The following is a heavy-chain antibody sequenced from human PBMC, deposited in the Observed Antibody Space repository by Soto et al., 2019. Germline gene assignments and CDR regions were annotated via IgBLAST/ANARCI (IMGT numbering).Heavy chain of an antibody. V-gene: IGHV5-51*01. CDR2: IYPGDSDT. CDR3: ARHHGSPGSYFGMDV. CDR1: GYSFTSYW. D-gene: IGHD6-13*01. J-gene: IGHJ6*02. Sequence: GESLQISCKGSGYSFTSYWINWVRQMPGKGLEWMGIIYPGDSDTRYSPSFQGQVTISADKSINTAYLQWRSLKASDTAVYYCARHHGSPGSYFGMDVWGQGTTGTVS.